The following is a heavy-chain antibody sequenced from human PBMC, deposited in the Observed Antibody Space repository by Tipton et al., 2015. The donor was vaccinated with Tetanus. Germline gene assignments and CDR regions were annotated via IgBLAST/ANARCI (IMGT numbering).Heavy chain of an antibody. CDR3: VRGRGLGAYSYGFEY. D-gene: IGHD5-18*01. J-gene: IGHJ4*02. V-gene: IGHV4-31*03. CDR2: IYYTGNT. Sequence: TLSLTCNVSGGSLKSGGYYWTWIRQHPARGLEWIGYIYYTGNTYYNPSLKSRVTISVDTSKNQFSLKLTSVTAADTAVYYCVRGRGLGAYSYGFEYWGQGALVTVSS. CDR1: GGSLKSGGYY.